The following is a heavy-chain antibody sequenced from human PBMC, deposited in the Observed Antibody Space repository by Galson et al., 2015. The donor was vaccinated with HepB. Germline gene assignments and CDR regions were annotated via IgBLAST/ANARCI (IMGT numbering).Heavy chain of an antibody. V-gene: IGHV1-18*01. J-gene: IGHJ4*02. D-gene: IGHD5-24*01. Sequence: SVKVSCKASHYTFTNYGVAWVRQAPGQGLEWMGWISGYNGNTFRARKFQGRLTMTTETSTSTAYMDLRSLTSDDTAVYYCARVLGREGFKPPDYWGQGTLVIVSS. CDR3: ARVLGREGFKPPDY. CDR2: ISGYNGNT. CDR1: HYTFTNYG.